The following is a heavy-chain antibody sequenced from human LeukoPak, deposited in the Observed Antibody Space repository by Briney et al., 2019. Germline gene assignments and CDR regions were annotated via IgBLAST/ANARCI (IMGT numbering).Heavy chain of an antibody. CDR2: TSAYNGNT. Sequence: ASVKVSCKASGYTFTNYGISWVRQAPGQGLEWMGWTSAYNGNTNYAQKLQGRVTMTTDTSTSTAYMELRSLRSDDTAVYYCAREVPYDSSRYYQPFDYWGQGTLVTVSS. CDR3: AREVPYDSSRYYQPFDY. V-gene: IGHV1-18*01. CDR1: GYTFTNYG. J-gene: IGHJ4*02. D-gene: IGHD3-22*01.